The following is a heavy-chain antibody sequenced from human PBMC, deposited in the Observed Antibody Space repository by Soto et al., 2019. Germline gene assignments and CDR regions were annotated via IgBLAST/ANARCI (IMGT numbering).Heavy chain of an antibody. Sequence: EVQLLESGGGLVQPGGSLRLSCAASGITISNYPMSWVRQAPGKGLDWVSGISGSGDRTYYADSAKGRFTISKDISRNSLSLQLDSRGVEDTAVYFFVKDDGGYPSTAPHWGQGTLVTVSS. CDR2: ISGSGDRT. CDR3: VKDDGGYPSTAPH. V-gene: IGHV3-23*01. CDR1: GITISNYP. D-gene: IGHD3-22*01. J-gene: IGHJ4*02.